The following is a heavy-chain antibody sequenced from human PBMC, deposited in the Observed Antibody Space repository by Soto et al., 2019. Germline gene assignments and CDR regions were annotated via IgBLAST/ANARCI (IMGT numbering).Heavy chain of an antibody. Sequence: PGGSLRLSCAASGFTFSSYAMSWVRQAPGKGLEWVSAISGSGGSTYNAASVKGRFTLSREIPKNTLYLKMNSLRAEDTAVYYFAKFFPSSLFRYFDWPPIAFIMWGQGKRFTVSS. V-gene: IGHV3-23*01. CDR2: ISGSGGST. CDR3: AKFFPSSLFRYFDWPPIAFIM. J-gene: IGHJ3*02. D-gene: IGHD3-9*01. CDR1: GFTFSSYA.